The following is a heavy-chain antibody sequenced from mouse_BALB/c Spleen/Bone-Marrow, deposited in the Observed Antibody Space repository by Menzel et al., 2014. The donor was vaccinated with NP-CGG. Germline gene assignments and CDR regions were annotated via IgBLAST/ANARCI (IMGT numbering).Heavy chain of an antibody. J-gene: IGHJ1*01. Sequence: EVQLQQSGAELVKPGASVKLSCTASGFNIKDTYMHWVKQRPEQGLEWIGRIDPANGNTKYDPKFQGKATITADTSSNTAYLQLSSLTSEDTAVYYCANYRYGWYFDVWGAGTTVTVPS. CDR2: IDPANGNT. V-gene: IGHV14-3*02. CDR1: GFNIKDTY. D-gene: IGHD2-14*01. CDR3: ANYRYGWYFDV.